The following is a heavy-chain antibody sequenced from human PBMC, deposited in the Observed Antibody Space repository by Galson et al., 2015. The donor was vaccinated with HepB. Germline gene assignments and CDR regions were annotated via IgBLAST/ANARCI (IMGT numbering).Heavy chain of an antibody. J-gene: IGHJ5*02. D-gene: IGHD5/OR15-5a*01. CDR3: ARAVSRGWFDP. CDR1: GFTFSSYW. CDR2: IKQDGSEK. V-gene: IGHV3-7*03. Sequence: SLRLSCAASGFTFSSYWMSWVRQAPGKGLEWVANIKQDGSEKYYVDSVKGRFTISRDNAKNSLHLQMNSLRAEDTAVHYCARAVSRGWFDPWGQGTLVTISS.